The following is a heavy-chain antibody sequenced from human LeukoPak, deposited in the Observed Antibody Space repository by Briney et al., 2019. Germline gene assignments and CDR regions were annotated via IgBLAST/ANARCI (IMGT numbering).Heavy chain of an antibody. D-gene: IGHD3-16*01. CDR2: IIPIIGIA. CDR3: ARVMSSRNWFDP. Sequence: SVKVSCKASVGTFSSYAISWVRQAPGQGLEWMGRIIPIIGIADYAQKFQGRVTFTADKSTSTACMELSSLRSEDTAVYYCARVMSSRNWFDPWGQGTLVTVSS. V-gene: IGHV1-69*04. CDR1: VGTFSSYA. J-gene: IGHJ5*02.